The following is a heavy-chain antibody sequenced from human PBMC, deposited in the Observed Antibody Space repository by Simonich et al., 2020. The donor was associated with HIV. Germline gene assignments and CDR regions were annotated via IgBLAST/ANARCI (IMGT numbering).Heavy chain of an antibody. Sequence: QVQLQQWGAGLLKPSETLSLTCAVYGGSFSGYYWGWIRQPPGKGLERIGEINHSGSTNYNPSLKSRVTISVDTSKNQFSLKLSSVTAADTAVYYCARRHPTTVTTPYFDYWGQGTLVTVSS. J-gene: IGHJ4*02. CDR2: INHSGST. D-gene: IGHD4-17*01. V-gene: IGHV4-34*01. CDR1: GGSFSGYY. CDR3: ARRHPTTVTTPYFDY.